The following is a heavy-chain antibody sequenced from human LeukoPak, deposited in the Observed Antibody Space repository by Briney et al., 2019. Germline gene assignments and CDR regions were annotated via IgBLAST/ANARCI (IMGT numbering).Heavy chain of an antibody. CDR1: GFTVSSNY. CDR3: ARADDNRPDDYGVPWYFQH. J-gene: IGHJ1*01. V-gene: IGHV3-53*01. D-gene: IGHD4-17*01. CDR2: IYSGGST. Sequence: GGSLRLSCAASGFTVSSNYMSWVRQAPGKGLEWVSVIYSGGSTYYADSVKGRFTISRDNSKNTLYLQMNSLRAEDTAVYYCARADDNRPDDYGVPWYFQHWGQGTLVTVSS.